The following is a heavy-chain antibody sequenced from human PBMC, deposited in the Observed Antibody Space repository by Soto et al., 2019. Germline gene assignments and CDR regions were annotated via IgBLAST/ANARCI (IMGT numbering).Heavy chain of an antibody. CDR3: AKNGNIVVVPAAPDD. CDR1: GCTFSSYA. CDR2: ISGSGGST. Sequence: GGSLRLSCAASGCTFSSYAMNWVRQAPGKGLEWVSGISGSGGSTYYADSVKGRFTISRDNSKNTLYLQMNSLRAEDTAVYYCAKNGNIVVVPAAPDDWGQGTLVTVSS. J-gene: IGHJ4*02. V-gene: IGHV3-23*01. D-gene: IGHD2-2*01.